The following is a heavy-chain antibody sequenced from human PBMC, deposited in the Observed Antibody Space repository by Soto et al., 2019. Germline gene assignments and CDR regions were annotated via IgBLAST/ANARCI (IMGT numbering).Heavy chain of an antibody. V-gene: IGHV1-46*01. CDR3: TTGNIKYSSSFVGGHVWNYYYYYGMDV. CDR2: INPSSSAT. J-gene: IGHJ6*02. Sequence: QGLEWMGIINPSSSATRYSQKFQGRVTMARDVSTSTVYLQMNSLKTEDTAVYYCTTGNIKYSSSFVGGHVWNYYYYYGMDVWGQGTTVTVSS. D-gene: IGHD6-6*01.